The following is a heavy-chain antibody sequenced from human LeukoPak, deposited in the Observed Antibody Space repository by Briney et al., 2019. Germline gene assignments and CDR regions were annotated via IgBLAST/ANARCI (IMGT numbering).Heavy chain of an antibody. CDR2: ISRSGNNI. CDR1: GFAFSSYE. D-gene: IGHD4-11*01. CDR3: ARDSESYSNHADY. V-gene: IGHV3-48*03. Sequence: SGGSLRLSCAASGFAFSSYEMNWVRQAPGKGLEWVSYISRSGNNIYHADSVRGRFTISRDNAKNSLYLQMNSLSAEDTAVYYCARDSESYSNHADYWGQGTLVTVSS. J-gene: IGHJ4*02.